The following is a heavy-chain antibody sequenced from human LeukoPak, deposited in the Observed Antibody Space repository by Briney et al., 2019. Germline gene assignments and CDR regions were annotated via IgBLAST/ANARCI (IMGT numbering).Heavy chain of an antibody. D-gene: IGHD2-2*01. Sequence: GRSLRLSCAASGSTFDDYAMHWVRQAPGKGLEWVSGISWNSGSIGYADSVKGRFTISRDNAKNSLYLQMNSLRAEDTAVYYCAGDDYCSSTSCRTSFDYWGQGTLVTVSS. V-gene: IGHV3-9*01. J-gene: IGHJ4*02. CDR2: ISWNSGSI. CDR1: GSTFDDYA. CDR3: AGDDYCSSTSCRTSFDY.